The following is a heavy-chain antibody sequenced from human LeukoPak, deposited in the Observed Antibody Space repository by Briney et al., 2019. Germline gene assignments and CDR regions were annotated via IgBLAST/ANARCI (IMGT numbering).Heavy chain of an antibody. V-gene: IGHV3-11*01. Sequence: GGSLRLSCAASGLTFSDYYMSWIRQAPGKGLEWVSYISTSGTTIYYADSVKGRFTISRDNAKNSLYLQMNSLRAEDTAVYYCARDEAAGGGASSPFDPWGQGTLVSVSS. CDR1: GLTFSDYY. D-gene: IGHD2-21*01. CDR3: ARDEAAGGGASSPFDP. J-gene: IGHJ5*02. CDR2: ISTSGTTI.